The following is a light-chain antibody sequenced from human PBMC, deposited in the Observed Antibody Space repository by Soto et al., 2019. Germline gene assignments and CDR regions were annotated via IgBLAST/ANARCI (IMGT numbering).Light chain of an antibody. CDR1: QSLLHSNGYNY. V-gene: IGKV2-28*01. CDR2: VGS. J-gene: IGKJ1*01. CDR3: MQALQTPT. Sequence: DIVMTQSPLSLPVTPGEPASISCRSSQSLLHSNGYNYLDWYLQKPGQSPKXLIYVGSNRASGVPDRFSGSGSGTDFTLKIRRVEAEDVGVYYCMQALQTPTFGQGTKLDIK.